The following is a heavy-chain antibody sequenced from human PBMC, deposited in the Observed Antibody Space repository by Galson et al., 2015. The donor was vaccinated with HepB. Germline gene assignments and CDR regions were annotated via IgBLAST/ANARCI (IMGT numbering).Heavy chain of an antibody. J-gene: IGHJ4*02. CDR3: ARDLGFGLDY. CDR2: IWYDGSIE. Sequence: SLRLSCAASGFTFSSYGMYWVRQAPGKGLEWVAVIWYDGSIEYYRDSGRGRFTVSRDNSRNTLYLQMSSLRAEDTAVYYCARDLGFGLDYWGQGTLVTVSS. D-gene: IGHD3-16*01. V-gene: IGHV3-33*01. CDR1: GFTFSSYG.